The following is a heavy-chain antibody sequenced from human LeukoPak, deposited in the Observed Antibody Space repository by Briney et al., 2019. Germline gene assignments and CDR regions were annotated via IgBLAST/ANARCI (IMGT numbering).Heavy chain of an antibody. V-gene: IGHV4-34*01. D-gene: IGHD5-18*01. CDR1: GGSFSGYY. CDR3: ASASGYSYREGFHDY. J-gene: IGHJ4*02. CDR2: INHSGST. Sequence: SETLSLTCAVYGGSFSGYYWSWIRQPPGKGLEWIGEINHSGSTNYNPSLKSRVTISVDTSKNQFSLKLSSVIAADTAVYYCASASGYSYREGFHDYWGQGTLVTVSS.